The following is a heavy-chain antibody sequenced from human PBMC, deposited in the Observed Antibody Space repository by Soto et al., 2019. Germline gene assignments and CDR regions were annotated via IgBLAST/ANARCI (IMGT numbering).Heavy chain of an antibody. Sequence: GGSLRLSCAASGFTFSSYGMHWVRQAPGKGLEWVAVIWYDGSNKYYAESVKGRFTISRDNSKNTLYLQMNSLRAEDTAVYYCARDSCSSTSCYYYYYGMDVWGQGTTVTVSS. D-gene: IGHD2-2*01. J-gene: IGHJ6*02. CDR1: GFTFSSYG. CDR3: ARDSCSSTSCYYYYYGMDV. V-gene: IGHV3-33*01. CDR2: IWYDGSNK.